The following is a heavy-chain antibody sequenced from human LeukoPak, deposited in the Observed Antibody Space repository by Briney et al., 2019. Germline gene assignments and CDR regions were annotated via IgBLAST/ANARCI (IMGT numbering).Heavy chain of an antibody. V-gene: IGHV3-30-3*01. Sequence: GGSLRLSCAASGFTFHIHAMHWVRKAPGKGLEWVAFTSYDGINKYYGDSVRGRFTISRDNGRNTLYLQMNSLRAEDTAVYYCAKGRTGSPFDYWGQGSLVTVSS. CDR2: TSYDGINK. D-gene: IGHD3/OR15-3a*01. CDR3: AKGRTGSPFDY. CDR1: GFTFHIHA. J-gene: IGHJ4*02.